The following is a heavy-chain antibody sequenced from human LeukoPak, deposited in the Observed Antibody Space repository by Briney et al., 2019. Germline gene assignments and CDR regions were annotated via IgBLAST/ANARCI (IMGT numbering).Heavy chain of an antibody. Sequence: SETLSLTCTVSGGSFSSHYWSWIRQPPGKGLEWIGYIYYSGSTNYNPSLKSRVTISVDTSKNQFSLKLSSVTAADTAVYYCARTLTRGYCSSTSCYRGFEDYWGQGTLVTVSS. V-gene: IGHV4-59*11. J-gene: IGHJ4*02. CDR2: IYYSGST. CDR1: GGSFSSHY. CDR3: ARTLTRGYCSSTSCYRGFEDY. D-gene: IGHD2-2*02.